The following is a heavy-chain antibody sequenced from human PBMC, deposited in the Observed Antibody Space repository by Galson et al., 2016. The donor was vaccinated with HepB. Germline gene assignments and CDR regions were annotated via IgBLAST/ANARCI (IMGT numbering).Heavy chain of an antibody. D-gene: IGHD6-19*01. V-gene: IGHV1-18*04. Sequence: SVKVSCKASGYTFPSYGITWVRQAPGQGLEWMGWISAYNGNTNYAQKLQGRVTMTTDTSTSTAYMELRSLRSDDTAVYYCAAAVAGNFDYWGQGILVTVSS. CDR3: AAAVAGNFDY. J-gene: IGHJ4*02. CDR2: ISAYNGNT. CDR1: GYTFPSYG.